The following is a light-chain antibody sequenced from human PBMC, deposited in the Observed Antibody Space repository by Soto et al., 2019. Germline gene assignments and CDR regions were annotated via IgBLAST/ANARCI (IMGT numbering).Light chain of an antibody. CDR1: NSNIGARYD. J-gene: IGLJ1*01. CDR3: QSYDRSLSGYV. CDR2: GYI. Sequence: QSVLTQPPSVSGAPGQRVTISCTGSNSNIGARYDVHWYQLLPGTAPKLLIYGYINRPSGVPDRFSGSQSGTSASLAITGLQAEDEADYYCQSYDRSLSGYVFGTGTKLTVL. V-gene: IGLV1-40*01.